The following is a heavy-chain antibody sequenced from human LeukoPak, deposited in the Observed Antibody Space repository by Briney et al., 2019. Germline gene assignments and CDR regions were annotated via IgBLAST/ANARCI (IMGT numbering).Heavy chain of an antibody. Sequence: GGSLRLSCAASGFTFDDYAMHWVRQAPGKGLEWVSGISWNSGSIGYADSVKGRFTISRDNSENTLYLQMNSLRAEDTAVYYCTGDAKTWADFWSGYYEDYYYYMDVWGKGTTVTVSS. CDR3: TGDAKTWADFWSGYYEDYYYYMDV. D-gene: IGHD3-3*01. J-gene: IGHJ6*03. V-gene: IGHV3-9*01. CDR2: ISWNSGSI. CDR1: GFTFDDYA.